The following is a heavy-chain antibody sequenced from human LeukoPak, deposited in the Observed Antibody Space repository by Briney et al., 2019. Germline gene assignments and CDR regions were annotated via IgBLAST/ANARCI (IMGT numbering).Heavy chain of an antibody. V-gene: IGHV3-7*01. CDR2: IKQDGSEK. Sequence: GGSLRLSCATSGFTFSGYWMIWVRQAPGKGLEWVAIIKQDGSEKYYVDSVKGRFTISRDNAKNSLYLQMNSLRAEDTAVYYCAGASPDGFYDYWGQGTLVTVSS. CDR1: GFTFSGYW. CDR3: AGASPDGFYDY. D-gene: IGHD3-22*01. J-gene: IGHJ4*02.